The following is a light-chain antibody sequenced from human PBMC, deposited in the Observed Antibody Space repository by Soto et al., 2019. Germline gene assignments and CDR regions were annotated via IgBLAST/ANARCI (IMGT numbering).Light chain of an antibody. CDR2: GAT. Sequence: EVVMTQYPATLSVSPGERATLSCMASQSVNIYLAWYQQRPGQAPRLLIFGATYRASGIPARFSGSGSGTEFNLTISRLQSEDFGVYFCQQYDDWLRLTFGGGTKVDIK. CDR1: QSVNIY. J-gene: IGKJ4*01. V-gene: IGKV3D-15*01. CDR3: QQYDDWLRLT.